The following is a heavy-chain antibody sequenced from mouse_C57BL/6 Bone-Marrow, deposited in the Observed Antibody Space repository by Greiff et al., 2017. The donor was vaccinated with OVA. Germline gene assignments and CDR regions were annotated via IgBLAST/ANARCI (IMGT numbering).Heavy chain of an antibody. J-gene: IGHJ2*01. V-gene: IGHV1-63*01. D-gene: IGHD1-1*01. CDR3: ARYGGNYFDY. Sequence: QVQLQQPGAELVRPGTSVKMSCKASGYTFTNYWIGWAKQRPGHGLEWIGDIYPGGGYTNYNEKFKGKATLTADKSSSTAYMQFSSLTSEDSAIYYCARYGGNYFDYWGQGTTLTVSS. CDR1: GYTFTNYW. CDR2: IYPGGGYT.